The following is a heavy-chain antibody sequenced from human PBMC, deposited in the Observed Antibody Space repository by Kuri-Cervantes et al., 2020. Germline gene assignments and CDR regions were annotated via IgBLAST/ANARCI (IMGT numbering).Heavy chain of an antibody. J-gene: IGHJ4*02. D-gene: IGHD6-13*01. CDR1: GGSISSGGYS. V-gene: IGHV4-30-2*01. CDR2: IYQTGRA. CDR3: ARFVAAAGTPNFDY. Sequence: SETLSLTCAVSGGSISSGGYSWSWIRQPPGTGLEWIGYIYQTGRAYYNPSLKSRVTISVDRSKNQFSLKLSSVTAADTAVYYCARFVAAAGTPNFDYWGQGTLVTVSS.